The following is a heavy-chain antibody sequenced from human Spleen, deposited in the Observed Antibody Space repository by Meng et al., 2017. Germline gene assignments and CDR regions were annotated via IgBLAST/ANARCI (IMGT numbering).Heavy chain of an antibody. D-gene: IGHD2-15*01. V-gene: IGHV1-18*01. CDR3: ASGTPGRSYCDY. CDR1: GYTFTNHG. CDR2: ISAYNGNT. J-gene: IGHJ4*02. Sequence: QVQLVQSGAQVKEPGASVTVSCKASGYTFTNHGITWVRQAPGQGLEWMGWISAYNGNTNYAQKLQGRVTMTTDTHTNTAFMELRSLTSDDTAVYYCASGTPGRSYCDYWGQGTLVTVSS.